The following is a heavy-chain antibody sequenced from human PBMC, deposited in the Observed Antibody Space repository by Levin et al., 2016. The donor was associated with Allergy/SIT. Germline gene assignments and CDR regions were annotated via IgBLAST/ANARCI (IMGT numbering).Heavy chain of an antibody. CDR3: ARVGGDFWSGYYLYFDY. V-gene: IGHV3-11*01. Sequence: WIRQPPGKGLEWVSYISSSGSTIYYADSVKGRFTISRDNAKNSLYLQMNSLRAEDTAVYYCARVGGDFWSGYYLYFDYWGQGTLVTVSS. J-gene: IGHJ4*02. CDR2: ISSSGSTI. D-gene: IGHD3-3*01.